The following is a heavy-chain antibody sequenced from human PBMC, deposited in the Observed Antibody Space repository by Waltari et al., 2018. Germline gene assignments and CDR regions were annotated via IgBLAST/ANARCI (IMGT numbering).Heavy chain of an antibody. CDR2: IYYSGST. CDR1: CCSISTCCYY. J-gene: IGHJ4*02. D-gene: IGHD6-13*01. Sequence: QFQLQESCPGLVTPSHPLSLTCTVSCCSISTCCYYWSSLRQHPRKGLEWIGYIYYSGSTYYNPSLKSRVTISVDTSKNQFSLKLSSVTAADTAVYYCASRPTPYSSSWYAGDYWGQGTLVTVSS. CDR3: ASRPTPYSSSWYAGDY. V-gene: IGHV4-31*03.